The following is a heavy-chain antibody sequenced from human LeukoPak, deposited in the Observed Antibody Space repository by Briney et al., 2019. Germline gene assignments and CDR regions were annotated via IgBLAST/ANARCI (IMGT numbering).Heavy chain of an antibody. V-gene: IGHV3-43*02. CDR1: GFTLDDYA. Sequence: TGGSLRLSCVASGFTLDDYALHWVRQAPGKGLEWISLISGAGDNTYYANSVKGRFTISRDKSKNSLYLQMSSLRAEDTALYYCAKGVRSGTYYSCFDPWGQGTLVTVSS. CDR3: AKGVRSGTYYSCFDP. D-gene: IGHD1-26*01. CDR2: ISGAGDNT. J-gene: IGHJ5*02.